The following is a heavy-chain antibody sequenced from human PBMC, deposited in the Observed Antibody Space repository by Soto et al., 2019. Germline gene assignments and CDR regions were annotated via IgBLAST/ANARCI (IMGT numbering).Heavy chain of an antibody. D-gene: IGHD3-16*01. CDR3: ARDLAPFGY. Sequence: PGGSLRLSCAASGFTFSSYEMNWVRQAPGKGLEWVSYISSSGSTIYYADSVKGRFTISRDNAKNSPYLQMNSLRAEDTAVYYCARDLAPFGYWGQGTLVTVSS. V-gene: IGHV3-48*03. J-gene: IGHJ4*02. CDR2: ISSSGSTI. CDR1: GFTFSSYE.